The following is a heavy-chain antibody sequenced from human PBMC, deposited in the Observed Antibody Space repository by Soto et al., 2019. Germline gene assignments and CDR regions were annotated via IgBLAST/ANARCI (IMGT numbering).Heavy chain of an antibody. CDR1: GGSISSSSYY. CDR2: IYYSGST. CDR3: ARRASVATGQLTFDY. J-gene: IGHJ4*02. V-gene: IGHV4-39*01. D-gene: IGHD5-12*01. Sequence: PSETLSLTCTVSGGSISSSSYYWGWIRQPPGKGLEWIGSIYYSGSTYYNPSLKSRVTISVDTSKNQFSLKLSSVTAADTAVYYCARRASVATGQLTFDYWGQGTLVTVSS.